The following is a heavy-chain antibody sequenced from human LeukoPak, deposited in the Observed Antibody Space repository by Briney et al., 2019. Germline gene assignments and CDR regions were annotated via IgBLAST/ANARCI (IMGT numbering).Heavy chain of an antibody. CDR2: ISYDGSNK. D-gene: IGHD4-17*01. Sequence: GGSLRLSCAASGFTFSSYAMNWVRQAPGKGLEWVAFISYDGSNKYYADSVKGRFTISRDNSKNTLYLQMNSLRAEDTAVYYCASGSATVTTRSFDYWGQGTLVTVSS. CDR3: ASGSATVTTRSFDY. J-gene: IGHJ4*02. CDR1: GFTFSSYA. V-gene: IGHV3-30-3*01.